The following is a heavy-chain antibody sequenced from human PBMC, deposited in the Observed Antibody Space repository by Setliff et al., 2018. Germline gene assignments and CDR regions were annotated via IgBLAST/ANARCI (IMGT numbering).Heavy chain of an antibody. CDR1: GGTFSSYA. CDR3: ARGGDYYDSSGHSPIDY. Sequence: SVKVSCKASGGTFSSYAISWVRQAPGQGLEWVGGIIPIFGTANYAQKFQGRVTITADESTSTAYMELSSLRSEDTAVYYCARGGDYYDSSGHSPIDYWGQGTLVTVSS. J-gene: IGHJ4*02. D-gene: IGHD3-22*01. CDR2: IIPIFGTA. V-gene: IGHV1-69*13.